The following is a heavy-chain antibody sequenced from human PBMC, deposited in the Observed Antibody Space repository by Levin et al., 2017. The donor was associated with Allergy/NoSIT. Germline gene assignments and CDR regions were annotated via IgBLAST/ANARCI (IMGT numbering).Heavy chain of an antibody. D-gene: IGHD3-10*01. CDR2: IYSSGSA. CDR3: ARAEVGSEH. J-gene: IGHJ4*02. CDR1: GGSISSGSYY. V-gene: IGHV4-61*02. Sequence: SETLSLTCKVSGGSISSGSYYWGWIRQPAAKGLEWIGRIYSSGSANYNPSLKSRVTLSVDTSKNQFSLKVSSVTAADTAVYYCARAEVGSEHWGQGTLVTVSS.